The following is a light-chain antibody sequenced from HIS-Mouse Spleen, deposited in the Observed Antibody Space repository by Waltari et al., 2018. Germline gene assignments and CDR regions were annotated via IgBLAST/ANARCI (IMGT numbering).Light chain of an antibody. CDR2: QDS. V-gene: IGLV3-1*01. Sequence: SYELTQPPSVSRSPGQTASITCPGDKLGDKYACWYQQNPGQSPVLVIYQDSKRPSGIPERFSGSNSGNTATLTISGTQAMDEADYYCQAWDSSYSVFGGGTKLTVL. J-gene: IGLJ2*01. CDR1: KLGDKY. CDR3: QAWDSSYSV.